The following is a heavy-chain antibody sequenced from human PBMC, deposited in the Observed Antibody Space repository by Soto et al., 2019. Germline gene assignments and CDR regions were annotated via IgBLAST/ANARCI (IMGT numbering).Heavy chain of an antibody. Sequence: SVKVSCKTSGFTFRSSAVQWVRQARGQRLEWIGWLVVGTGNTNYAQKFQQRVTISSDRSTNTVSMELSSLTSEDTAVYYCATEAYCSGGSCSDYYYYYGMDLWGQGTTVTVSS. CDR3: ATEAYCSGGSCSDYYYYYGMDL. CDR1: GFTFRSSA. V-gene: IGHV1-58*01. CDR2: LVVGTGNT. J-gene: IGHJ6*02. D-gene: IGHD2-15*01.